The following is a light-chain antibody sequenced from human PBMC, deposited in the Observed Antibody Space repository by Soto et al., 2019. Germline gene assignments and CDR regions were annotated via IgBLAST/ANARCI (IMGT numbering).Light chain of an antibody. CDR3: QQLNSYTT. J-gene: IGKJ5*01. Sequence: DIQLTQSPSFLSASVGDRVTITCRASQGISSYLAWYQQKPGKAPKLLIYAASTLQSGVPSRFSGSGSGTEFTLTISSLQSEDFATYYCQQLNSYTTFGQGTRLEIK. CDR2: AAS. V-gene: IGKV1-9*01. CDR1: QGISSY.